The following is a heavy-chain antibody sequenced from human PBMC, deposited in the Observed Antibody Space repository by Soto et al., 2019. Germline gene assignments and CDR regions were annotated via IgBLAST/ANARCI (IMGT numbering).Heavy chain of an antibody. CDR1: GFTFSSYS. Sequence: PGGSLRLSCSASGFTFSSYSMNGVRQAPGKGLEWVSSISSSSSYIYYADSVKGRFTISRDNAKNSLYLQMNSLRAEDTAVYYCARVWRDSYGYSFSYYYYGMDVWGQGTTVTVSS. CDR3: ARVWRDSYGYSFSYYYYGMDV. D-gene: IGHD5-18*01. CDR2: ISSSSSYI. V-gene: IGHV3-21*01. J-gene: IGHJ6*02.